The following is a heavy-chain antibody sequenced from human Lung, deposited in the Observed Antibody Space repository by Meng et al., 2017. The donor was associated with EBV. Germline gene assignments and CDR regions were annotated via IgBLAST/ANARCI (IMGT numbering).Heavy chain of an antibody. D-gene: IGHD6-19*01. V-gene: IGHV4-4*07. Sequence: HVQLQDSGPVLLNASETLSLTCTVSGASISDYFWNWIRQPAGKGLEWIGRIYSSGITNYNPSLQRRVTMSVDTSKNQFSLKLYSVTAADTAVYYCARESFNSGWYSDYWGQGTLVTVSS. J-gene: IGHJ4*02. CDR3: ARESFNSGWYSDY. CDR1: GASISDYF. CDR2: IYSSGIT.